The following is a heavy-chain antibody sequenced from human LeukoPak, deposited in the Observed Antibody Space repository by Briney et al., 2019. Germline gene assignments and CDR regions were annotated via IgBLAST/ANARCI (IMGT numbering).Heavy chain of an antibody. CDR2: INWNGGST. CDR1: GFTFDDYG. CDR3: ARDESSPTIYLPDY. J-gene: IGHJ4*02. D-gene: IGHD2-2*02. Sequence: PGGSLRLSCAASGFTFDDYGMSWVRQAPGKGLEWVSGINWNGGSTGYADSVKGRFNISRDNAKNSLYLQMNSLRAEDTALYYCARDESSPTIYLPDYWGQGTLVTVSS. V-gene: IGHV3-20*04.